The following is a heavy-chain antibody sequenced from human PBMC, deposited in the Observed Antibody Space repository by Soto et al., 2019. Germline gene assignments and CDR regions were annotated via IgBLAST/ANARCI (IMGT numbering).Heavy chain of an antibody. V-gene: IGHV4-34*01. CDR2: INHSGST. Sequence: SETLSLTCAVYGGSFSGYYWSWIRQPPGKGLEWIGEINHSGSTNYNPSLKSRVTISVDTSKNQFSLKLGSVTAADTAVYYCARGGRGYYYYGMDVWGQGTTVTVSS. CDR1: GGSFSGYY. CDR3: ARGGRGYYYYGMDV. J-gene: IGHJ6*02.